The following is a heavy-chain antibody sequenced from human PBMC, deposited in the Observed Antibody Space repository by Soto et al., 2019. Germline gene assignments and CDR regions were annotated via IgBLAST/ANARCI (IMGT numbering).Heavy chain of an antibody. Sequence: SETLSLTCAVYGGSFSGYYWSWIRQPPGKGLEWIGEINHSGSTNYNPSLKSRVTISVDTSKNQFSLKLSSVTAADTAVYYCARGVYSSHFDYWGQGALVTVSS. D-gene: IGHD6-13*01. J-gene: IGHJ4*02. V-gene: IGHV4-34*01. CDR1: GGSFSGYY. CDR2: INHSGST. CDR3: ARGVYSSHFDY.